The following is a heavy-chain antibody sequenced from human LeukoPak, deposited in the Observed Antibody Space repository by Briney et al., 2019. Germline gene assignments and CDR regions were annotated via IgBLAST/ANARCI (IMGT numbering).Heavy chain of an antibody. CDR3: ARVEYHYDSSGYYDY. CDR2: INPNSGGT. J-gene: IGHJ4*02. CDR1: GYTFTGHC. V-gene: IGHV1-2*02. Sequence: ASVKVSCKASGYTFTGHCMNWVRQAPGQGPEWMGWINPNSGGTNYAQKFQGRVTMTRDTSISTAYMELSSLRSDDTAVYYCARVEYHYDSSGYYDYWGQGTLVTVSS. D-gene: IGHD3-22*01.